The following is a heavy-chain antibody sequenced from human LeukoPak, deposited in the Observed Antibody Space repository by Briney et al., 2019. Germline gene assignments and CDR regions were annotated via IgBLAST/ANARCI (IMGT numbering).Heavy chain of an antibody. D-gene: IGHD2-15*01. CDR2: IYYSGST. CDR1: GGSISSYY. V-gene: IGHV4-59*01. J-gene: IGHJ4*02. CDR3: AREGDCSGGSCYSFFDY. Sequence: SETLSLTCTVSGGSISSYYWSWIRQPPGKGMEWIGYIYYSGSTNYNPSLKSRVTISVDTSKNQFSLKLSSVTAADTAVYYCAREGDCSGGSCYSFFDYWGQGTLVTVSS.